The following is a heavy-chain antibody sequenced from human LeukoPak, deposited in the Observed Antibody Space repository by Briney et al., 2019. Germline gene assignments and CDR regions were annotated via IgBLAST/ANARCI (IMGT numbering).Heavy chain of an antibody. J-gene: IGHJ4*02. CDR3: ARVDTAMVIDY. CDR1: GGSISSYY. Sequence: SETLSLTCTVSGGSISSYYWSWIRQPPGKGLEWIGYIYYSGSTNYNPSLKSRVTISVDTSKNQFSLKLSSVTAADTAVYYCARVDTAMVIDYWGQGTLVTVSS. CDR2: IYYSGST. V-gene: IGHV4-59*08. D-gene: IGHD5-18*01.